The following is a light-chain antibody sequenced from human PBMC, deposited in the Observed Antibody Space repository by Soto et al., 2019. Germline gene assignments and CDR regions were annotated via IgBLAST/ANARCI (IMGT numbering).Light chain of an antibody. J-gene: IGKJ5*01. CDR2: DAS. Sequence: QFTHSPSSLSTSVGDRVTITCRASQGISSALAWYQQKPGKAPNLLIYDASSLESGVPSRFSGSGSGTDFTLTISSLQPEDFATYYCQQFNNYPITFGQGTRLEIK. V-gene: IGKV1D-13*01. CDR1: QGISSA. CDR3: QQFNNYPIT.